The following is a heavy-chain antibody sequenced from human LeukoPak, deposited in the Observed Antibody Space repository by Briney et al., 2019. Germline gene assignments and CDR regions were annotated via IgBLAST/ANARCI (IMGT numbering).Heavy chain of an antibody. V-gene: IGHV3-49*04. CDR2: IRSKAYGGTA. Sequence: GGSLRLSCTASGFTFSTYSMNWVRQAPGKGLEWVGFIRSKAYGGTAEYAASVKGRFTISRDDSKSIAYLQMNSLKTEDTAVYYCTRRSIYAFDIWGQGTMVTVSS. CDR3: TRRSIYAFDI. J-gene: IGHJ3*02. D-gene: IGHD4-11*01. CDR1: GFTFSTYS.